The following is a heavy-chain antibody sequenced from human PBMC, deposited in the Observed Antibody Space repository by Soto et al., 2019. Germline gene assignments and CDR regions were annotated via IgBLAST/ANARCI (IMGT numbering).Heavy chain of an antibody. CDR2: IPYDGTNK. Sequence: GGSLRLSCAASGLTFSNFAMNWVRQAPGKGLEWVAFIPYDGTNKYYADSVKGRFTISRDNAKNTLYLQMNSLRSEDTGVYYCATEKTMDVWGQGTTVTVSS. CDR3: ATEKTMDV. J-gene: IGHJ6*02. CDR1: GLTFSNFA. V-gene: IGHV3-30-3*01.